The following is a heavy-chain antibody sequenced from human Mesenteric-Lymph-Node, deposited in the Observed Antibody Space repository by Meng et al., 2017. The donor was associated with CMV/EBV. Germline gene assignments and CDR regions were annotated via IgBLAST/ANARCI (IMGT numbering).Heavy chain of an antibody. CDR1: KFSFITYT. Sequence: GESLKISCAASKFSFITYTIYWVRQAPGKGLEWVAVIAADGTNDFYTDSVKGRFTISRDNSKNTLYLQMNSLRAEDTAMYYCARVMGAASLYYWGQGTLVTVSS. V-gene: IGHV3-30-3*01. CDR2: IAADGTND. D-gene: IGHD1-26*01. J-gene: IGHJ4*02. CDR3: ARVMGAASLYY.